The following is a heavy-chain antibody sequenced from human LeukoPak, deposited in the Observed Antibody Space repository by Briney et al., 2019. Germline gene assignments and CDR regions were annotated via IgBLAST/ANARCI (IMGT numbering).Heavy chain of an antibody. CDR1: GFTFRSYA. CDR3: ANWQYSSSWRGDY. J-gene: IGHJ4*02. V-gene: IGHV3-23*01. CDR2: ISGSGGST. D-gene: IGHD6-13*01. Sequence: GGSLRVSCAASGFTFRSYAMSWVRQAPGKGLEWVSAISGSGGSTYYADSVKGRFTISRDNSKNTLYLQMNSLRAEDTAVYYCANWQYSSSWRGDYWGQGTLVTVSS.